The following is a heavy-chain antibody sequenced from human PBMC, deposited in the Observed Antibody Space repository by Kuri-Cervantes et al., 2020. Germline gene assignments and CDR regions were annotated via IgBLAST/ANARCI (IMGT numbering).Heavy chain of an antibody. CDR1: GFTFSSYS. CDR3: ARVGRAEDY. D-gene: IGHD2-15*01. J-gene: IGHJ4*02. V-gene: IGHV3-21*01. Sequence: GESLKISCAASGFTFSSYSVNWVRQAPGKGLEWGSSISSSSSYIYYADSVKGRFTISRDNAKNSLYLQMNSLRAEDTAVYYCARVGRAEDYWGQGTLVTVSS. CDR2: ISSSSSYI.